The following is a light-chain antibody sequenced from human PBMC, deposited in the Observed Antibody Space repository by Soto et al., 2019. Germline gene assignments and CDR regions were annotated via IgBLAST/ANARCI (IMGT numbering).Light chain of an antibody. V-gene: IGKV2-28*01. J-gene: IGKJ3*01. Sequence: DSVMTQSPLSLPVTPGEPASISCRSSQSLLHSNGYNYLDWYLQKPGQSPQLLIYLGSNRASGVPDRFSCSGSGTDFTLKISRVEAEDFGVYYCMQALHTPFTFGPGTKVDIK. CDR2: LGS. CDR1: QSLLHSNGYNY. CDR3: MQALHTPFT.